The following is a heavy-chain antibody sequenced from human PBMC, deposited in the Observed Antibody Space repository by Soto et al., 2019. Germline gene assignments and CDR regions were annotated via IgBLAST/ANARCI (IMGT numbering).Heavy chain of an antibody. Sequence: SETLSLTCTVSGGSISSYYWSWIRQPPGKGLEWIGYIYYSGSTNYNPSLKSRVTISVDTSKNQFSLKLSSVTAADKAVYYCARAGRSYYDFWSGYYTGNWFDPWGQGTLVTVS. CDR2: IYYSGST. V-gene: IGHV4-59*01. D-gene: IGHD3-3*01. CDR3: ARAGRSYYDFWSGYYTGNWFDP. CDR1: GGSISSYY. J-gene: IGHJ5*02.